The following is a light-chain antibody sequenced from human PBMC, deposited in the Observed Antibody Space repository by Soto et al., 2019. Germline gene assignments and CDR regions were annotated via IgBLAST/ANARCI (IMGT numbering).Light chain of an antibody. Sequence: DVVMTQSPLSLPVTLGQPASISCRSSQSLVFSDGNTYLNWFQQRPGQSPRRLIYKVSNRYAGVLDRFIGSGSGADFTLKISRVEAEDVGVYYCMQGTHWPPITFGQGTRLEIK. J-gene: IGKJ5*01. CDR2: KVS. CDR1: QSLVFSDGNTY. CDR3: MQGTHWPPIT. V-gene: IGKV2-30*01.